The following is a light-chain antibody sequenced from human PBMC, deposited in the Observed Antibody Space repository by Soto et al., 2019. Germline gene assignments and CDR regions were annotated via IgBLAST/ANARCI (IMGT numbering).Light chain of an antibody. CDR3: AAWDDSLNGYV. Sequence: QLVLTQPPSASGTPGQRVTISCSGSSSYIGSNTVNWYQQLPGTAPKLLIYSNNQRPSGVPDRFSGSKSGTSASLAISGLQSEDEADYYCAAWDDSLNGYVFGTGTKLTVL. V-gene: IGLV1-44*01. J-gene: IGLJ1*01. CDR2: SNN. CDR1: SSYIGSNT.